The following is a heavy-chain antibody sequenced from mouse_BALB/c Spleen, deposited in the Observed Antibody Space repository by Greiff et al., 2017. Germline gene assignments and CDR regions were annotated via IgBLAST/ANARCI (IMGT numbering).Heavy chain of an antibody. J-gene: IGHJ3*01. CDR2: INPYNDGT. CDR1: GYTFTSYV. V-gene: IGHV1-14*01. Sequence: VQLQQSGPELVKPGASVKMSCKASGYTFTSYVMHWVKQKPGQGLEWIGYINPYNDGTKYNEKFKGKATLTSDKSSSTAYMELSSLTSEDSAVYYCAREGGMITTLFAYWGQGTLVTVSA. CDR3: AREGGMITTLFAY. D-gene: IGHD2-4*01.